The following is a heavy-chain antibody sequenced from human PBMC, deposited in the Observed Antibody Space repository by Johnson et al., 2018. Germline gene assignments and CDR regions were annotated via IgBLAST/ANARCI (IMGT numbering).Heavy chain of an antibody. CDR2: IYSGGST. Sequence: EVQLVETGGGLIQPGGSLRLSCAASGFTVSSNYMSWVRQAPGKGLEWVSVIYSGGSTYYADSVKGRFTISRDNSKNTLYLQRNILRAEDTAIYYCIYDSSGPALAFDIWGQGTMVTVSS. D-gene: IGHD3-22*01. V-gene: IGHV3-53*02. J-gene: IGHJ3*02. CDR1: GFTVSSNY. CDR3: IYDSSGPALAFDI.